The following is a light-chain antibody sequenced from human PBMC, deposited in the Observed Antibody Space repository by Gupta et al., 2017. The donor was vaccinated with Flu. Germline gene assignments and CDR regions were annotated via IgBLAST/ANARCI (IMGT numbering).Light chain of an antibody. V-gene: IGKV3-20*01. CDR2: GAS. CDR3: QHVGASARP. J-gene: IGKJ1*01. Sequence: EIVLTQSPGTLSLSPGERATLSCRASQTLSSDYLAWYQQKPGQAPRLLTFGASSRATGIPDRFSVSGSGTDFTLTISRLAPEDFAVYFCQHVGASARPFGPGTKVEIK. CDR1: QTLSSDY.